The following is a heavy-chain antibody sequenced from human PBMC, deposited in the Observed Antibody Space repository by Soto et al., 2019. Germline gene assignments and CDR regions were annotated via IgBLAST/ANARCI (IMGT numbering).Heavy chain of an antibody. CDR1: GDSISSDYYH. CDR3: ARGHYDFWSGYFATIDY. CDR2: IHYSGST. V-gene: IGHV4-61*01. Sequence: SETLSLTCTVSGDSISSDYYHWTWIRQSPGKGLEWIGYIHYSGSTNYNPSLKSRVTISADTSKNQFSLKLSSVTAADTAVYYCARGHYDFWSGYFATIDYWGQGTLVTVS. J-gene: IGHJ4*02. D-gene: IGHD3-3*01.